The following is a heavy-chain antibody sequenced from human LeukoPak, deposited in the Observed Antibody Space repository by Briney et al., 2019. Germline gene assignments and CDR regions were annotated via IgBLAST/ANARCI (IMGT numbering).Heavy chain of an antibody. CDR1: GFTFSSYA. J-gene: IGHJ4*02. V-gene: IGHV3-30-3*01. CDR3: ATPDSSGYLGDY. CDR2: ISYDGSNK. Sequence: PGGSLRLSCAASGFTFSSYAMHWVRQAPGKGLEWVAVISYDGSNKYYADSVKGRFTISRDNSKNTLYLQMNSLRAEDTAVYYCATPDSSGYLGDYWGQGTLVTVSS. D-gene: IGHD3-22*01.